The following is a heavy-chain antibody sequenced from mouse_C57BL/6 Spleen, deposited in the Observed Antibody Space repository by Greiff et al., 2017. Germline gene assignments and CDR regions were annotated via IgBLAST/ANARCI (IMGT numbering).Heavy chain of an antibody. CDR2: INPSNGCT. D-gene: IGHD3-1*01. J-gene: IGHJ4*01. Sequence: QVQLQQPGTELVKPGASVKLSCKASGYTFTSYWMHWVKQRPGQGLEWIGNINPSNGCTNYNEKFKSKATLTVDTSSSPAYMQLSSLTSEDSAVYYCARSVRSGAMDYWGQGTSVTVSS. CDR3: ARSVRSGAMDY. V-gene: IGHV1-53*01. CDR1: GYTFTSYW.